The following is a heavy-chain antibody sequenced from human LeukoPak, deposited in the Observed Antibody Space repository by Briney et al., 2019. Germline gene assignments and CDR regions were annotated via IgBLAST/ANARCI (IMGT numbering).Heavy chain of an antibody. CDR2: SYSSGST. D-gene: IGHD3-22*01. Sequence: PSETLSLTCTVSGGSISSGSDYCSWIRQPAGQGLEWIGRSYSSGSTNYNPSLKSRVSISVDTSKNQFPLRLSSVTAADTAVYYCARGSRYSSGYDYIDQWGQGTLVTVSS. V-gene: IGHV4-61*02. J-gene: IGHJ4*02. CDR3: ARGSRYSSGYDYIDQ. CDR1: GGSISSGSDY.